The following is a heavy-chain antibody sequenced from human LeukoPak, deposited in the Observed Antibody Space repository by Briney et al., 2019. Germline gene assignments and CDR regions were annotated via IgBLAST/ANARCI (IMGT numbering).Heavy chain of an antibody. Sequence: SETLSLTCTVSGYFSTAYYWGWIRQPPGKGLEWIASIRHDGHTYYNPSLKSQVSISVDMSRNQFSLKLNSLTAADTAVYYCARQVATKGEWAFDVWGQGTMVTVSS. CDR2: IRHDGHT. V-gene: IGHV4-38-2*02. CDR1: GYFSTAYY. J-gene: IGHJ3*01. CDR3: ARQVATKGEWAFDV. D-gene: IGHD5-12*01.